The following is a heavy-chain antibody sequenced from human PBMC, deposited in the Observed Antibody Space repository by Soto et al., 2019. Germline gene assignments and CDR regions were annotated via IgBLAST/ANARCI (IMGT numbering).Heavy chain of an antibody. CDR1: GGTFSSYA. CDR2: IIPIFGTA. Sequence: SVKVSCKASGGTFSSYAISWVRQAPGQGLEWMGGIIPIFGTANYAQKFQGRVTITADESTSTAYMELSSLRSEDTAVYYCAASGMAYYYYGMDVWGQGTTVTVSS. V-gene: IGHV1-69*13. D-gene: IGHD1-20*01. CDR3: AASGMAYYYYGMDV. J-gene: IGHJ6*02.